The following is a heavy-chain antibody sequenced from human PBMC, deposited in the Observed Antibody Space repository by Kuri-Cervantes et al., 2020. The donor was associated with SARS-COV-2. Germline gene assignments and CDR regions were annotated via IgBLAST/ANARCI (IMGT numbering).Heavy chain of an antibody. J-gene: IGHJ4*02. Sequence: GESLKISCAASGFTFSSYAMTWVRQAPGKGLEWVSVISGSGGHTYYADSVKGRFTISRDNSKNTLYLQMNSLRAEDTAVYYCARDNRDSAFVFDYWGQGTLVTVSS. V-gene: IGHV3-23*01. D-gene: IGHD2/OR15-2a*01. CDR3: ARDNRDSAFVFDY. CDR1: GFTFSSYA. CDR2: ISGSGGHT.